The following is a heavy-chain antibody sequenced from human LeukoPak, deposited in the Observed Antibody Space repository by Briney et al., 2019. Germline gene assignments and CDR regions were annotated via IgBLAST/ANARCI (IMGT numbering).Heavy chain of an antibody. CDR1: GFSIGEYT. D-gene: IGHD3-9*01. CDR3: AKEPHMLTGYYTDYFDY. V-gene: IGHV3-23*01. J-gene: IGHJ4*02. Sequence: GGSLRLSCTISGFSIGEYTMSWVRQAPGRGLEWVSVISGSGHSTDYADSVKGRFTVSRDNSKNTLYLQMNSLRAEDTAVYFCAKEPHMLTGYYTDYFDYWGQGTLVTVSS. CDR2: ISGSGHST.